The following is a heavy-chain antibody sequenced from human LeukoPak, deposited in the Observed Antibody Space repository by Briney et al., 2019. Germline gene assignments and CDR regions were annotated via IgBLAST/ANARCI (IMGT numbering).Heavy chain of an antibody. J-gene: IGHJ4*02. Sequence: IRXAXXNGLEWVGDIDHRGSINYNPSLKSRVTISVDTSKSQFSLKLSSVTAADTAVYYCARLSAYNFPDYWGQGTLVTVSS. V-gene: IGHV4-34*01. CDR2: IDHRGSI. CDR3: ARLSAYNFPDY. D-gene: IGHD5-24*01.